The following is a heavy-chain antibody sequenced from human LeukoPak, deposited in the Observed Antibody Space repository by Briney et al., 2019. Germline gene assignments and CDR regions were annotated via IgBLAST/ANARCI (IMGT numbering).Heavy chain of an antibody. Sequence: ASVKVSCKASGGTFSSYAISWVRQAPGQGLEWMGRIIPIFGTANYAQKFQSRGTITTDESTSTAYMELSSLSSDDTAVYYCARESGGYIIDYWGQGTLVTVSS. CDR3: ARESGGYIIDY. CDR1: GGTFSSYA. D-gene: IGHD6-25*01. CDR2: IIPIFGTA. J-gene: IGHJ4*02. V-gene: IGHV1-69*05.